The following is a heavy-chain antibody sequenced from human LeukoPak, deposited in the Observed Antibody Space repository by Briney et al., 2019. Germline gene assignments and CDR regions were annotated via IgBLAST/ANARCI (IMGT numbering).Heavy chain of an antibody. CDR3: ARNQRYFDY. D-gene: IGHD1-14*01. J-gene: IGHJ4*02. V-gene: IGHV3-33*01. Sequence: PGGSLRLSCAASGFTFSSYGMHWVRQAPGKWLEWVAVIWYDGSNKFYADSVKGRFTISRDNSKNTLYLQMNSLRAEDTAVYYCARNQRYFDYWGQGTLVTVSS. CDR1: GFTFSSYG. CDR2: IWYDGSNK.